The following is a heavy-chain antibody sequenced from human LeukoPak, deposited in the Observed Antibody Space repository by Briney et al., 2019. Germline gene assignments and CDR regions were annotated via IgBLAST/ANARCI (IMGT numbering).Heavy chain of an antibody. D-gene: IGHD2-8*01. CDR3: AKDRCSNGVGCYYYYMDV. J-gene: IGHJ6*03. Sequence: GGSLRLSCAASRFTFSSYGMHWVRQAPGKGLEGVAYIQYDGSNEQYADSVKGRFSISRDSSKNILYLQMNSLRAEDTAVYCCAKDRCSNGVGCYYYYMDVWGKGTSVTISS. CDR1: RFTFSSYG. V-gene: IGHV3-30*02. CDR2: IQYDGSNE.